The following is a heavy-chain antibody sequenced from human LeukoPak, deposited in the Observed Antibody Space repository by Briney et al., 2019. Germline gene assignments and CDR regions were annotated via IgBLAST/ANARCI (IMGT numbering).Heavy chain of an antibody. Sequence: SETLSLTCAVYGGSFRGYYWTWIRRTPGKGLEWIGEINHSGNTNYNPSLKSRVIMSVDTSKNQFSLKLSSVTAADTSVYFCARDAQMRSKCRGRRCYYMDVWGTGTTVTVSS. CDR1: GGSFRGYY. CDR2: INHSGNT. J-gene: IGHJ6*03. CDR3: ARDAQMRSKCRGRRCYYMDV. V-gene: IGHV4-34*01. D-gene: IGHD2-2*01.